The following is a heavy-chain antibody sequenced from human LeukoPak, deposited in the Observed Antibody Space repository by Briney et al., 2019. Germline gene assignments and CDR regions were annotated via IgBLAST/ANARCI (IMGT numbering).Heavy chain of an antibody. CDR3: ARQRVGTTALFDY. CDR2: IYTSGST. J-gene: IGHJ4*02. V-gene: IGHV4-4*09. CDR1: GGSISYYY. Sequence: SETLSLTCTVSGGSISYYYWSWIRQPPGKGLEWIGYIYTSGSTNYNPSLKSRVTISVDTSKNQFSLKLSSVTAADTAVYYCARQRVGTTALFDYWGQGTLVTVSS. D-gene: IGHD1-1*01.